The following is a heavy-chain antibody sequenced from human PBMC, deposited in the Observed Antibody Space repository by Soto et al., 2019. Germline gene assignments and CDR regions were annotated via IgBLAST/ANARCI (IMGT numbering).Heavy chain of an antibody. CDR2: ISYDGSNK. CDR1: GFTFSSYA. D-gene: IGHD3-22*01. CDR3: ARDYGHYDSSGYVFNY. J-gene: IGHJ4*02. Sequence: GGSLRLSCAASGFTFSSYAMHWVRQAPGKGLEWVAVISYDGSNKYYADSVKGRFTISRDNSKNTLYLQMNSLRAEDTAVYYCARDYGHYDSSGYVFNYWGQGTLVTVSS. V-gene: IGHV3-30-3*01.